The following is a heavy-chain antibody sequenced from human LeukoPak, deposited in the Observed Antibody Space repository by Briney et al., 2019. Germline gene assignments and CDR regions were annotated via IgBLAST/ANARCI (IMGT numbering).Heavy chain of an antibody. J-gene: IGHJ6*03. Sequence: SETLSLTCTVSGGSISSYYWSWIRQPPGKGLEWIGSIYHSGSTYNNPSLKSRVTISADTSKNQFSLKLSSVTAADTAVYYCARDSGPGGLWDYYMDVWGKGTTVTVS. CDR1: GGSISSYY. D-gene: IGHD5-18*01. CDR3: ARDSGPGGLWDYYMDV. CDR2: IYHSGST. V-gene: IGHV4-38-2*02.